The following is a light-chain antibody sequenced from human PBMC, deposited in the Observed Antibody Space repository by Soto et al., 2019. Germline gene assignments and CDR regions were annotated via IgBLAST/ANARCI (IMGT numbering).Light chain of an antibody. CDR2: GAS. CDR3: QQYGNSPPWT. CDR1: QSVSSSY. J-gene: IGKJ1*01. Sequence: EIVLTQSPGTLSLSPGERATLSCRASQSVSSSYLAWYQQKPGQAPMLLIYGASTRATGIPDRFSGSGSGTDFTLTSSRLEHEYSAVYYCQQYGNSPPWTFGQGTKVETK. V-gene: IGKV3-20*01.